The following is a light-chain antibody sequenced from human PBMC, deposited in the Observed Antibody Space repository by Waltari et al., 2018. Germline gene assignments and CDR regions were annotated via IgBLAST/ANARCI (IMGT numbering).Light chain of an antibody. J-gene: IGKJ1*01. CDR2: WAS. V-gene: IGKV4-1*01. CDR3: QQYYGTPPT. Sequence: DIVMTQSPDSLSVSLSESAPINSNSCQSVLYNSDNNNYLSWYQQKPGQPPKLLIYWASTRESGVPDRFSGSGSGTDFTLTISSLQAEDVAVYYCQQYYGTPPTFGQGTKVEIK. CDR1: QSVLYNSDNNNY.